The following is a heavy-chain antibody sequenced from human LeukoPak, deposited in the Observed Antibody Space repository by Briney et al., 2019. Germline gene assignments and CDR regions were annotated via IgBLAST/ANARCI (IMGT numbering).Heavy chain of an antibody. Sequence: KPSETLSLTCTVSGGSISSSSYYWGWIRQPPGKGLEWIGSIYYSGSTYYNPSLKSRVTISVDTSKNQFSLKLSSVTAADTAVYYCARYYEVFGVVDYVSGKGTTVTVSS. CDR1: GGSISSSSYY. CDR2: IYYSGST. V-gene: IGHV4-39*01. J-gene: IGHJ6*04. D-gene: IGHD3-3*01. CDR3: ARYYEVFGVVDYV.